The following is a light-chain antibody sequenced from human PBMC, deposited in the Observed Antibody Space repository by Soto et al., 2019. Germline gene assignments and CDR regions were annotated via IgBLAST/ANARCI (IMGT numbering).Light chain of an antibody. V-gene: IGKV1-9*01. Sequence: DIQLTHAPSFLSASVGDRVTITCLASQGISNSLAWYQRKPGKAPKLLIYAASTLQSGVPSRFSGSGSGTEFALTISSLQPEDFATYYCQQLNSYPLTFGGRTKVEIK. J-gene: IGKJ4*01. CDR1: QGISNS. CDR2: AAS. CDR3: QQLNSYPLT.